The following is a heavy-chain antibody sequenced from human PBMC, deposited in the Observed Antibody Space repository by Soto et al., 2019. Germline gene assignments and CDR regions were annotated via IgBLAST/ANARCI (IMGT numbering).Heavy chain of an antibody. CDR2: FDPEDGET. CDR3: ATDLEYSSFSSPPRFDY. CDR1: GYTLTELS. Sequence: ASVKVSCKVSGYTLTELSMHWVRQAPGKGLEWMGGFDPEDGETIYAQKFQGRVTMTEDTSTDTAYMELSSLRSEDTAVYYCATDLEYSSFSSPPRFDYWGQGTLVTVSS. J-gene: IGHJ4*02. D-gene: IGHD6-6*01. V-gene: IGHV1-24*01.